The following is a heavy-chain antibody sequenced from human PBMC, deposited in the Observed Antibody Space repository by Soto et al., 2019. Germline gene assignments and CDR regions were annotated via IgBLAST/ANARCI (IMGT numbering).Heavy chain of an antibody. CDR3: AKHLVVMSGIPHGMDA. Sequence: QVQLVQSGAEVKKPGASVKVSCKASGYTFTSYGISWVRQAPGQGLEWVGWVSAYNGNTNYAQKVQVRVTMTTDTPTSTAYMVLRSLRSDDTAVYYCAKHLVVMSGIPHGMDAWGQGTTVTVSS. D-gene: IGHD2-21*02. V-gene: IGHV1-18*01. CDR1: GYTFTSYG. J-gene: IGHJ6*02. CDR2: VSAYNGNT.